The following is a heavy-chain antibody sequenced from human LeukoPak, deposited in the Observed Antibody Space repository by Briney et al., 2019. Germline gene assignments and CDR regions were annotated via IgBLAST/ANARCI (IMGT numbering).Heavy chain of an antibody. D-gene: IGHD3-10*01. V-gene: IGHV4-4*07. CDR2: IYTSGST. J-gene: IGHJ5*02. CDR3: ARDSYYYGSGSPNWFDP. Sequence: SETLSLTCTVSGGSISSYYWSWIRQPAGKGLEWIGRIYTSGSTNYNPSLKSRVTMSVDTSKNQFSLKLSSVTAADTAVYYCARDSYYYGSGSPNWFDPWGQGTLVTVSS. CDR1: GGSISSYY.